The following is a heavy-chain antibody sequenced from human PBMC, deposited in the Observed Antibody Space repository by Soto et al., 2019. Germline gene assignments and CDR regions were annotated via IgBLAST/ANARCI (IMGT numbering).Heavy chain of an antibody. V-gene: IGHV3-33*01. CDR2: IRYDGSDK. CDR3: ARDQGGSVAYLDV. D-gene: IGHD5-12*01. CDR1: GFSFSLYG. Sequence: QVNLVESGGGVVPPGTSLRLSCAASGFSFSLYGMHWVRQAPGKGLEWVAFIRYDGSDKQCADTVKGRCAVSRDNLENTLSLQIVNLSADDTATYYCARDQGGSVAYLDVWGQGTLVTVSS. J-gene: IGHJ4*02.